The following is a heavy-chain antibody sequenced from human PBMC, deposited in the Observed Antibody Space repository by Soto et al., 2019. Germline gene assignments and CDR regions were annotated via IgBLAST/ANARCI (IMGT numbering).Heavy chain of an antibody. CDR1: GFTFIYYA. D-gene: IGHD6-6*01. CDR3: ARQGMAARKYFHKYLDV. V-gene: IGHV3-30-3*01. Sequence: GGALRLSCAASGFTFIYYAFHWVRQSPGKGLEWVTLISYDGSSTLFADSVKGRFTISRDNSQKTLYLQMNSLRAEDTAVYYCARQGMAARKYFHKYLDVWGQGTTVTVSS. J-gene: IGHJ6*02. CDR2: ISYDGSST.